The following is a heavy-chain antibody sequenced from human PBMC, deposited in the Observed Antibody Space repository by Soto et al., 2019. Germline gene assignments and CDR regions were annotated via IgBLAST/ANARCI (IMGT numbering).Heavy chain of an antibody. D-gene: IGHD6-6*01. J-gene: IGHJ1*01. CDR1: GFIFSDYA. CDR2: ISPAGTNQ. CDR3: ARENSRISPRLFQH. Sequence: GGSLRLYCVASGFIFSDYAMHWARQAPGKGLEWVALISPAGTNQYYADSAKGRFTISRDNSKNTLYLQMNSLRPEDTGLYYCARENSRISPRLFQHWGRGTLVTVSS. V-gene: IGHV3-30-3*01.